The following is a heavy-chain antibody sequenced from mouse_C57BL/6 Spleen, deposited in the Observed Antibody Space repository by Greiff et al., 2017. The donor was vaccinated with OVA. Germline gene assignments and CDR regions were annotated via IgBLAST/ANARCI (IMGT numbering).Heavy chain of an antibody. CDR3: ARVIYYGYDKGVFAY. J-gene: IGHJ3*01. CDR1: GFSLSTFGMG. D-gene: IGHD2-2*01. Sequence: QVTLKECGPGILQPSQTLSLTCSFSGFSLSTFGMGVGWIRQPSGKGLEWLAHIWWDDDKYYNPALKSRLTISKDTSKNQVFLKIANVDTADTATYYCARVIYYGYDKGVFAYWGQGTLVTVSA. V-gene: IGHV8-8*01. CDR2: IWWDDDK.